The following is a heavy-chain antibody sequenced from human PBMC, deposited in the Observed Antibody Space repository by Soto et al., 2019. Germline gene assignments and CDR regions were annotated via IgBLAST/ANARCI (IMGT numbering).Heavy chain of an antibody. D-gene: IGHD2-8*01. CDR3: AKDIKLYPDGWFDP. Sequence: GASLRLSCAASGCTFHDYAMHWVRQAPGKGLEWVSGISWNSGSIGYADSVKGRFTISRDNAKNSLYLQMNSLRAEDTALYYCAKDIKLYPDGWFDPWGPGTLVTVSS. CDR1: GCTFHDYA. J-gene: IGHJ5*02. V-gene: IGHV3-9*01. CDR2: ISWNSGSI.